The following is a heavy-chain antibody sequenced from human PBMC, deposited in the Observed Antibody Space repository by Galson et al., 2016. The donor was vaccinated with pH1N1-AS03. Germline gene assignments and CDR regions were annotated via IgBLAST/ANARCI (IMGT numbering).Heavy chain of an antibody. CDR1: GGTFSSYA. Sequence: SVKVSCKASGGTFSSYAISWVRQAPGQGLEWMGGIIPIFGTANYAQKFQGRVTITADESTSTAYMELSSLRSEDTAVYYCARDRQDYYDSSGYSRQFGQYDNWGQGTLVSVSS. D-gene: IGHD3-22*01. J-gene: IGHJ4*02. V-gene: IGHV1-69*13. CDR2: IIPIFGTA. CDR3: ARDRQDYYDSSGYSRQFGQYDN.